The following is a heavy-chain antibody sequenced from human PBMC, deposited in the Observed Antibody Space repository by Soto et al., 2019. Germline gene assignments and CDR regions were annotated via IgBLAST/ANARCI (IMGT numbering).Heavy chain of an antibody. CDR3: ARAVPYSSSSGYYLDY. Sequence: SVKVSCKASGGTFSSYAISWVRQATGQGLEWMGGIIPIFGTANYAQKFQGRVTITADESTSTAYMELSSLRSEDTAVYYCARAVPYSSSSGYYLDYWGQGTLVTVSS. J-gene: IGHJ4*02. V-gene: IGHV1-69*13. CDR2: IIPIFGTA. D-gene: IGHD6-6*01. CDR1: GGTFSSYA.